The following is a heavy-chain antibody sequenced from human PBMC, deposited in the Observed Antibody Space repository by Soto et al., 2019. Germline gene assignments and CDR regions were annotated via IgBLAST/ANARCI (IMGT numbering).Heavy chain of an antibody. CDR3: ARDGKFSSSSRRRIVFDF. V-gene: IGHV1-18*04. CDR1: GYTFTSYG. D-gene: IGHD6-6*01. J-gene: IGHJ4*02. CDR2: ISAYNGNT. Sequence: GASVKVSCKASGYTFTSYGISWVRQAPGQGLEWMGWISAYNGNTNYAQKLQGRVTMTTDTSTSTAYMELRSLRSDDTAVYYCARDGKFSSSSRRRIVFDFCGQGSLVTVSA.